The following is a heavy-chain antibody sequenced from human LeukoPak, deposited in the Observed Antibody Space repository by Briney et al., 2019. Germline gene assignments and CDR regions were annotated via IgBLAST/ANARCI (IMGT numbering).Heavy chain of an antibody. CDR1: GFTFSSYG. Sequence: PGGSLRLSCAASGFTFSSYGMNWVRQAPGKGLEWVSSISSSSGYIYYADSVKGRFTISRDNAKNSLYLQMNSLRAEDTAVYYCARDRVPSGSYSYYYYGMDVWGKGTTVTVSS. V-gene: IGHV3-21*01. D-gene: IGHD3-10*01. CDR3: ARDRVPSGSYSYYYYGMDV. J-gene: IGHJ6*04. CDR2: ISSSSGYI.